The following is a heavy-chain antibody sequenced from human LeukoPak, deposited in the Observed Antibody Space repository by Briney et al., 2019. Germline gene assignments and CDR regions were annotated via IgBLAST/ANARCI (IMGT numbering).Heavy chain of an antibody. Sequence: PGGSLRLSCAASGFTFSSYGMSWVRQAPGKGLEWVSAISGSGGSTYYADSVKGRFTISRDNSKNTLYLQMNSLRAEDTAVYYCAKVQYYYGSGSYGNAFDIWGQGTMVTVSS. CDR2: ISGSGGST. CDR1: GFTFSSYG. J-gene: IGHJ3*02. D-gene: IGHD3-10*01. V-gene: IGHV3-23*01. CDR3: AKVQYYYGSGSYGNAFDI.